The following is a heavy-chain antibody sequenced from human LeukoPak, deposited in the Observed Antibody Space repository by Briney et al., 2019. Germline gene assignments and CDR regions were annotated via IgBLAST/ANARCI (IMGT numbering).Heavy chain of an antibody. CDR1: GGSISSGGYY. V-gene: IGHV4-31*03. CDR2: IYYSGRP. CDR3: ARAAVGMRRAAIPVSGAFDI. D-gene: IGHD2-2*02. J-gene: IGHJ3*02. Sequence: TLSLTCTVSGGSISSGGYYWSWIRQHPGKGLEWIGYIYYSGRPYYNPSLKSRVTISVDTSKNQFSLKLSSVTAADTAVYYCARAAVGMRRAAIPVSGAFDIWGQGTMVTVSS.